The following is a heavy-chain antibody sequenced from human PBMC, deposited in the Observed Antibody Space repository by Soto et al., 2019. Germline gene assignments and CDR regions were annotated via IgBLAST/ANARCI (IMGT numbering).Heavy chain of an antibody. CDR2: ISSSSGTI. CDR1: GFTFSSYN. D-gene: IGHD3-22*01. Sequence: PGGSLRLSCAASGFTFSSYNINWVRQAPGKGLEWVSYISSSSGTIYYADSVKGRFTISRDNAKNSLYLQMNSLRDEDTAVYYCARDPSTGYYDSSGYYRGAFDIWGQGTMVTVSS. V-gene: IGHV3-48*02. CDR3: ARDPSTGYYDSSGYYRGAFDI. J-gene: IGHJ3*02.